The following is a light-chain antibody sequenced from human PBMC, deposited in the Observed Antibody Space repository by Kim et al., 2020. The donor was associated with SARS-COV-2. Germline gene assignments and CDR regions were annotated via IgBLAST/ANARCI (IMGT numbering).Light chain of an antibody. CDR1: QSVSSSY. CDR2: GAS. J-gene: IGKJ2*03. V-gene: IGKV3-20*01. CDR3: QQYGSSPRS. Sequence: LSPGERATRSCRASQSVSSSYLAWYQQNPGQAPRLLIYGASSRATGIPDRFSGSGSGTDFTLTISRLEPEDFAVYYCQQYGSSPRSFGQGTKLEI.